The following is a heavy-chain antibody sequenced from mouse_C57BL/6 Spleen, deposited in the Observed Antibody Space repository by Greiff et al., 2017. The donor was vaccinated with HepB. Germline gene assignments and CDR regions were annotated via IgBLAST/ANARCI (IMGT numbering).Heavy chain of an antibody. CDR1: GYAFSSSW. J-gene: IGHJ2*01. V-gene: IGHV1-82*01. D-gene: IGHD1-1*01. Sequence: VQVVESGPELVKPGASVKISCKASGYAFSSSWMNWVKQRPGKGLEWIGRIYPGDGDTNYNGKFKGKATLTADKSSSTAYMQLSSLTSEDSAVYFCANYGSSYYFDYWGQGTTLTVSS. CDR3: ANYGSSYYFDY. CDR2: IYPGDGDT.